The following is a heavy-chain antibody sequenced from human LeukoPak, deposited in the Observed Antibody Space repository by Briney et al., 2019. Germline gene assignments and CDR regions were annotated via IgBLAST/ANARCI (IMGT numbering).Heavy chain of an antibody. D-gene: IGHD5-18*01. CDR1: GGSISAGSYY. Sequence: PSETLSLTCTVSGGSISAGSYYWGWIRQPPGKGLEWIGSIYYSGSTYYNPSLKSRVTISVDTSKNQFSLKLSSVTAADTAVYYCARDGGDTAMVQDYWGQGTLVTVSS. CDR2: IYYSGST. CDR3: ARDGGDTAMVQDY. J-gene: IGHJ4*02. V-gene: IGHV4-39*07.